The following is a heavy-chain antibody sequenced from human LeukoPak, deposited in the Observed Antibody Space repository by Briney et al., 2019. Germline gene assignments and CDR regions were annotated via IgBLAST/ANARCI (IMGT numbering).Heavy chain of an antibody. D-gene: IGHD6-19*01. Sequence: GASVKVSCKASGYTFTGHYMHWVRQAPGQGLEWMGWINPNSGGTNYAQKFQGRVTMTRDTSISTAYMELSRLRSDDTAVYYCARGPPPVAGTPYYFDYWGQGTLVTVSS. CDR3: ARGPPPVAGTPYYFDY. J-gene: IGHJ4*02. CDR1: GYTFTGHY. CDR2: INPNSGGT. V-gene: IGHV1-2*02.